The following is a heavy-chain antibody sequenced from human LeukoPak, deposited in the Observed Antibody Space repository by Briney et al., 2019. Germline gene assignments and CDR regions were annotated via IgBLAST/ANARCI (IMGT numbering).Heavy chain of an antibody. V-gene: IGHV4-4*07. CDR3: ARELIEISGYADAFDI. CDR1: GGSISSYS. J-gene: IGHJ3*02. Sequence: SETLSLTCTVSGGSISSYSWSWIRQPAGKGLEWIGRIYTSGGTNYNPSLKSRVTISLDTSKNQLSLKVTSVTAADTAVYYCARELIEISGYADAFDIWGQGTMVTVSS. CDR2: IYTSGGT. D-gene: IGHD5-18*01.